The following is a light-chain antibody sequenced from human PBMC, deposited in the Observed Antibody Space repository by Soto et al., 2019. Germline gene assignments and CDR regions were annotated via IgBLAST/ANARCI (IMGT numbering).Light chain of an antibody. J-gene: IGLJ1*01. CDR2: DVS. V-gene: IGLV2-11*01. Sequence: QSVLTQPRSVSGSPGQSVTISCTGTSSDVGGYNYVSWYQQHPGKAPKLMIYDVSKRPSGVPDRFSGSKSGNTASLTISGLQADYDADYYCCSNAGSLGVSGTGTNLPV. CDR1: SSDVGGYNY. CDR3: CSNAGSLGV.